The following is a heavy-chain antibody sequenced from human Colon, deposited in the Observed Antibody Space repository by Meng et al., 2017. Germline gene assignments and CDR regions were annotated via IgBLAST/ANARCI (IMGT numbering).Heavy chain of an antibody. CDR2: IYSGGIS. D-gene: IGHD1-26*01. Sequence: QVQLQESVPRPVMTSQTLSLTCTVSGDSVSSNSYYWTWIRQHPGTGLEWIGYIYSGGISHYNPSLKSRITMSIDTSKNQFSLQLTSVTAADTAIYYCARDPLAVGPTDRGLDSWGQGTLVTVSS. V-gene: IGHV4-31*03. CDR1: GDSVSSNSYY. CDR3: ARDPLAVGPTDRGLDS. J-gene: IGHJ4*02.